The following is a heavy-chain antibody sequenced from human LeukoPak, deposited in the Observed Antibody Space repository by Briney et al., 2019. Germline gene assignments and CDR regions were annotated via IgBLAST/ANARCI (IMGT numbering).Heavy chain of an antibody. V-gene: IGHV3-74*01. CDR1: GFTLSSYA. D-gene: IGHD6-6*01. CDR3: ARALGSVADF. J-gene: IGHJ4*02. Sequence: GGSLRLSCAASGFTLSSYAVHWVRQPPGKGLVWVSRINSDGSSTTYADSVKGRFTISRDNAKNTLYLHMNSLRAEDTAIYYCARALGSVADFWAQRTMVTVSS. CDR2: INSDGSST.